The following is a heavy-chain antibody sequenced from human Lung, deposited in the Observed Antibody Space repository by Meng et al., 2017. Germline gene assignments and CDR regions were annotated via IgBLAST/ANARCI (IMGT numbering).Heavy chain of an antibody. J-gene: IGHJ1*01. CDR1: GFTFPDHW. CDR2: INRDGTKP. Sequence: GQVVVSGGGLVPPGGSLRLSCAASGFTFPDHWMHWVRQGPGKGLVWVSRINRDGTKPTYADSVKGRFTISRDNAKNTLYLQMNNLRAEDTAFYYCTNDRLNHWGQGALVTVSS. CDR3: TNDRLNH. D-gene: IGHD1-1*01. V-gene: IGHV3-74*01.